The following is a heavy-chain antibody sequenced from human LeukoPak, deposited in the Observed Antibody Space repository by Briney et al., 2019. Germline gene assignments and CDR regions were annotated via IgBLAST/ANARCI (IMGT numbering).Heavy chain of an antibody. V-gene: IGHV4-34*01. CDR1: GGSFSGYY. Sequence: KASETLSLTCAVYGGSFSGYYWSRIRQPPGKGLEWIGEINHSGSTNYNPSLKSRVTISVDTSKNQFSLKLSSVTAADTAVYYCAGGYYYYYMDVWGKGTTVTVSS. CDR3: AGGYYYYYMDV. CDR2: INHSGST. J-gene: IGHJ6*03.